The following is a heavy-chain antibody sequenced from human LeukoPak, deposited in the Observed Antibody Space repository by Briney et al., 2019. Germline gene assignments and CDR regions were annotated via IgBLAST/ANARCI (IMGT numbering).Heavy chain of an antibody. CDR1: GFTFSNYG. J-gene: IGHJ4*02. D-gene: IGHD1-1*01. Sequence: GGSLRLSCATSGFTFSNYGMHWVRQAPGKGLEWVAVVSYEGKSQYYADSVRGRFTISRDNSKNTLYLQMSSLRAEDTAVYYCAKSPKTGFLFDYWGKGTLVTVSS. CDR2: VSYEGKSQ. CDR3: AKSPKTGFLFDY. V-gene: IGHV3-30*18.